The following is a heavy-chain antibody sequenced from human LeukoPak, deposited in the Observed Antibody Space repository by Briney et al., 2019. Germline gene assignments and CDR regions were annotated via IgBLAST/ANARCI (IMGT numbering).Heavy chain of an antibody. CDR2: IYYSGST. V-gene: IGHV4-30-4*01. Sequence: PSETLSLTCTVSGVSISSGDYYWSWIRQPPGKGLEWIGYIYYSGSTYYNPSLKSRVTIAVDTSKNQFSLKLSSVTAADTAVYYCAREGYDRGAFDIWGQGTMVTVSS. CDR1: GVSISSGDYY. D-gene: IGHD3-10*01. CDR3: AREGYDRGAFDI. J-gene: IGHJ3*02.